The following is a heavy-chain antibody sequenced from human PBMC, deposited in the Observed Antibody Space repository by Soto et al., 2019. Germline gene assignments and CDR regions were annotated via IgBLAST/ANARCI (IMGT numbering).Heavy chain of an antibody. D-gene: IGHD6-19*01. CDR3: ARVAKTGYTSGWYYFDY. CDR2: IIPIFGTA. CDR1: GGTFSNYA. Sequence: QVQLVQSGADVKKPGSSVKVSCEVSGGTFSNYAFTWVRQGPGQGLEWMGGIIPIFGTANYARQFKGRVAXSXXKSTTTAYMELSNLTSEDTAVYYCARVAKTGYTSGWYYFDYWGQGSLVTVSS. J-gene: IGHJ4*02. V-gene: IGHV1-69*14.